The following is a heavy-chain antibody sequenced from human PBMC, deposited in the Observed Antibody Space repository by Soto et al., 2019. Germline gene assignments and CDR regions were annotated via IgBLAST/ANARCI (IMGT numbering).Heavy chain of an antibody. J-gene: IGHJ4*02. CDR3: ASGYYDILTGGDTKYYFDY. D-gene: IGHD3-9*01. CDR2: IYYSGNT. Sequence: SETLSLTCTVSGGSIINGDYYWTWIRQPPGKGLEWIGYIYYSGNTYYNPSLKSRVMISVDTSKNQFSLNLSSVTAADTAVYYCASGYYDILTGGDTKYYFDYWGQGARVTVS. CDR1: GGSIINGDYY. V-gene: IGHV4-30-4*01.